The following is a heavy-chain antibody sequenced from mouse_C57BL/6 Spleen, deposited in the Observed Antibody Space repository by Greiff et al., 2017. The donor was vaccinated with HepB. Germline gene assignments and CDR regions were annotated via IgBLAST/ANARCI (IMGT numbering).Heavy chain of an antibody. CDR1: GYSITSGYY. V-gene: IGHV3-6*01. CDR3: ARDRNFDY. Sequence: EVKLQESGPGLVKPSQSLSLTCSVTGYSITSGYYWNWIRQFPGNKLEWMGYISYDGSNNYNPSLKNRISITRDTSKNQFFLKLNSVTTEDTATYYCARDRNFDYWGQGTTLTVSS. J-gene: IGHJ2*01. CDR2: ISYDGSN.